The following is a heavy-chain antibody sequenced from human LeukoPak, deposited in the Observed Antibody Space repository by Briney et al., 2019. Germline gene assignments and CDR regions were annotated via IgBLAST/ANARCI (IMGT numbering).Heavy chain of an antibody. J-gene: IGHJ4*02. Sequence: ASVKVSCKAPGYTFTSYDINWVRQATGQGLEWMGWMNPNSGNTGYAQKFQGRVTMTRNTSISTAYMELSSLRSEDTAVYYCARGITMVRGVILGYWGQGTLVTVSS. CDR2: MNPNSGNT. CDR1: GYTFTSYD. D-gene: IGHD3-10*01. V-gene: IGHV1-8*01. CDR3: ARGITMVRGVILGY.